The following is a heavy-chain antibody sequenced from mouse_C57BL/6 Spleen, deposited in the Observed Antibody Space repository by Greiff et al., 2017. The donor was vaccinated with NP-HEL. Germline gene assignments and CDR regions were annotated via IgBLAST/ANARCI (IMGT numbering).Heavy chain of an antibody. CDR1: GYTFTSYW. CDR2: IYPSDSET. V-gene: IGHV1-61*01. D-gene: IGHD1-1*01. CDR3: ARGGSSFDY. Sequence: QVQLQQPGAELVRPGSSVKLSCKASGYTFTSYWMDWVKQRPGQGLEWIGNIYPSDSETHYNQKFKDKATLTVDKSSSTAYMRLSSLTSEDSAVYYCARGGSSFDYWGQGTTLTVSS. J-gene: IGHJ2*01.